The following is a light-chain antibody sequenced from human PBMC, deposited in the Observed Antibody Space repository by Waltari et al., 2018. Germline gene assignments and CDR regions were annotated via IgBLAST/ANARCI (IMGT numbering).Light chain of an antibody. V-gene: IGKV3-20*01. CDR3: QHYGSSPYT. Sequence: IVLPQSPGTLSLSPGERATLSCRASQSVSNNYLAWYQQKPGQAPRLLIYGASSRATGIPDRFSGSGSGTDFTLTISRLEPEDFAVYYCQHYGSSPYTFGQGTKLEIK. J-gene: IGKJ2*01. CDR2: GAS. CDR1: QSVSNNY.